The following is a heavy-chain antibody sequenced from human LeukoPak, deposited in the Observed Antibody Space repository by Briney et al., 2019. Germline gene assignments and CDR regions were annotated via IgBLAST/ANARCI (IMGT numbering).Heavy chain of an antibody. CDR2: IFYSGST. CDR1: GGSISSSSYY. CDR3: ARHRYYYDSSGLFRVNWFDP. D-gene: IGHD3-22*01. J-gene: IGHJ5*02. V-gene: IGHV4-39*01. Sequence: PSETLSLTCTVSGGSISSSSYYWGWLRQPPGTGLEWIGSIFYSGSTYDNPSLRSRVTISVDTSKNQFSLKLSSVTAADTAVYYCARHRYYYDSSGLFRVNWFDPWGQGTLVTVSS.